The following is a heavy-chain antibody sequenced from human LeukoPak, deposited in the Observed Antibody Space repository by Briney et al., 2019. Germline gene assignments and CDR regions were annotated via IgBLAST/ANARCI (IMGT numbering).Heavy chain of an antibody. Sequence: PGGSLRLSCAASGFTFSSYAMSRVRQAPGKGLEWVSAISGSGDSTYYADSVKGRFTISRDNSKNTLYLQMNSLRAEDTAVYYCAKAGAVVVVAAKYFDYWGQGTLVTVSS. CDR1: GFTFSSYA. J-gene: IGHJ4*02. D-gene: IGHD2-15*01. V-gene: IGHV3-23*01. CDR2: ISGSGDST. CDR3: AKAGAVVVVAAKYFDY.